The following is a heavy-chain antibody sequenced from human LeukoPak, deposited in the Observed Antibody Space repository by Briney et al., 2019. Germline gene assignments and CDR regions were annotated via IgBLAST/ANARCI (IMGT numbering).Heavy chain of an antibody. D-gene: IGHD3-10*01. J-gene: IGHJ4*02. V-gene: IGHV1-46*03. CDR2: INPSGGST. CDR3: ARDRYYGSGTTPLGY. CDR1: GYTFTSYY. Sequence: GASVKASCKASGYTFTSYYMHSVRQAPGQGLECMGIINPSGGSTSYAQKFQDRVTMTRDTSTSTVYMELSSLRSEDTAVYYCARDRYYGSGTTPLGYWGQGTLVTVSS.